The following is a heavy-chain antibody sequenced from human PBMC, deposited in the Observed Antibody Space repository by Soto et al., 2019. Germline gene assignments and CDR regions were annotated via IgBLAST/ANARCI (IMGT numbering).Heavy chain of an antibody. CDR3: ARDGGTGTTTPFFDY. V-gene: IGHV4-31*03. Sequence: SXTLSLTCTVSGGSISSGGYYWSWIRQQPGKGLEWIGYIYYSGSTYYNPSLKSRVTISVDTSKNQFSLKLSSVTAADTAVYYCARDGGTGTTTPFFDYWGQGTLVTVSS. CDR2: IYYSGST. J-gene: IGHJ4*02. CDR1: GGSISSGGYY. D-gene: IGHD1-7*01.